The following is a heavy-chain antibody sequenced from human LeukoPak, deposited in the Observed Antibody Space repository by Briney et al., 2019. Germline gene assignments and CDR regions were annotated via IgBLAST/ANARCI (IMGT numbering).Heavy chain of an antibody. CDR2: IKSKTDGGTT. J-gene: IGHJ4*02. Sequence: GGSLRLSCAASGFTFSGSAMHWVRQASGKGLEWVGRIKSKTDGGTTDYAAPVKGRFTISRDDSKNTLYLQMNSLKTEDTAVYYCTGDITHYYGSGTGNWGQGTLVTVSS. D-gene: IGHD3-10*01. CDR3: TGDITHYYGSGTGN. CDR1: GFTFSGSA. V-gene: IGHV3-15*01.